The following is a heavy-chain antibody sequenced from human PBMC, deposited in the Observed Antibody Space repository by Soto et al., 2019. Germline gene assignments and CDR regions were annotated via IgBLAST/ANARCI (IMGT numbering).Heavy chain of an antibody. D-gene: IGHD6-19*01. J-gene: IGHJ4*02. CDR1: VVSISSSSYY. V-gene: IGHV4-39*01. CDR3: ARGGAVTASPFDY. CDR2: IYYSGTT. Sequence: PSETLSLPCTFSVVSISSSSYYCGWIRQPPGKGLEWIGTIYYSGTTYYNPSLKSRVTMSVDRSKNQFSLKLSSVTAADTAVYYCARGGAVTASPFDYWGQGTLVTVSS.